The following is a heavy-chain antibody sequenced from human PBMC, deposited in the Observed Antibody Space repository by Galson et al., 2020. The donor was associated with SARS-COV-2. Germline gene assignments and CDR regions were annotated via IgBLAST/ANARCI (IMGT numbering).Heavy chain of an antibody. CDR3: VRTLGSPSDN. V-gene: IGHV3-30-3*01. CDR2: ISYDGNNQ. J-gene: IGHJ4*02. Sequence: AGSLRLSCAASGFTFSSSDMHWVRQAPGKGLEWVAFISYDGNNQYYADSVKGRFTTSRDTSKNTLFLQMNSLTAEDTAVYFCVRTLGSPSDNWGQGTLVTVSS. D-gene: IGHD6-13*01. CDR1: GFTFSSSD.